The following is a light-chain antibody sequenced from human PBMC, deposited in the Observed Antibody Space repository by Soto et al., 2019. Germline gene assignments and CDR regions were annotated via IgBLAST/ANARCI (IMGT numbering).Light chain of an antibody. J-gene: IGLJ2*01. CDR1: SSDVGGCNY. CDR3: SSYAGSNNFVV. Sequence: QSVLTQPPSASGSPGQSVTISCTGTSSDVGGCNYVSWYQQHPGKAPKLMIYEVTKRPSGVPDRFSGSKSGNTASLTVSGLQAEDEADYYCSSYAGSNNFVVFGGGTKLTVL. V-gene: IGLV2-8*01. CDR2: EVT.